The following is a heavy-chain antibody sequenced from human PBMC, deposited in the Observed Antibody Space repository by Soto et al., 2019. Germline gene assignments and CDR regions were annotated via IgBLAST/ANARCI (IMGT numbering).Heavy chain of an antibody. V-gene: IGHV1-18*01. J-gene: IGHJ6*02. CDR2: ISAYNGNT. CDR3: ARVNGVDTAMVTGYYYYYYGMDV. Sequence: GASVKVSCKASGYTFTSYGISWVRQAPGQGLEWMGWISAYNGNTNYAQKLQGRVTMTTDTSTSTAYMELRSLRSDDTAVYYCARVNGVDTAMVTGYYYYYYGMDVWGQGXTVTVYS. CDR1: GYTFTSYG. D-gene: IGHD5-18*01.